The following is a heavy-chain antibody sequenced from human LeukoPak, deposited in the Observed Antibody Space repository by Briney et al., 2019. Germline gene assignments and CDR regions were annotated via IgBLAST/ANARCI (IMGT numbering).Heavy chain of an antibody. CDR3: TRSGGYYATGDY. J-gene: IGHJ4*02. Sequence: GGSLRLSCAASGFTSSDHYMEWVRQAPGKGLEWVGRSRNKDNNYRTEYAASVKGRFTISRDDSKNSLFLQMTSLKTEDTAVYYCTRSGGYYATGDYWGQGTLVTVSS. D-gene: IGHD3-3*01. V-gene: IGHV3-72*01. CDR1: GFTSSDHY. CDR2: SRNKDNNYRT.